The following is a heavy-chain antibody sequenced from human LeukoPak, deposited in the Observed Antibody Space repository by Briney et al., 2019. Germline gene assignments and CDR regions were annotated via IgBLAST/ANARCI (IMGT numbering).Heavy chain of an antibody. CDR1: GGSISSTSYN. J-gene: IGHJ4*02. CDR2: VYYRGDT. D-gene: IGHD3-10*01. CDR3: ARGPSKYGSGSYYTRPRREFDY. V-gene: IGHV4-39*01. Sequence: SETLSLTCTVSGGSISSTSYNWGWIRQPPGKGLEWIGSVYYRGDTYYNASLKSRVTVSVDTSENQFSLILRSVTAADTAVYYCARGPSKYGSGSYYTRPRREFDYWGQGTLVTVSS.